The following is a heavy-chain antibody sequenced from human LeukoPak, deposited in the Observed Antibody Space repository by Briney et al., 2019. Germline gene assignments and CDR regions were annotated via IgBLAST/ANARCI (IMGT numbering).Heavy chain of an antibody. J-gene: IGHJ3*01. CDR2: TYYRSKLYN. D-gene: IGHD6-25*01. V-gene: IGHV6-1*01. CDR1: GDSVSINSAA. Sequence: LSQTLSLTCAISGDSVSINSAAWNWTRQSPSRGLEWLGRTYYRSKLYNDYAVSVKSRITINPDTSKNPSSMQLNSVTPEDTAVYYCARDLAAPVDAFDLWGQGTMVTVSS. CDR3: ARDLAAPVDAFDL.